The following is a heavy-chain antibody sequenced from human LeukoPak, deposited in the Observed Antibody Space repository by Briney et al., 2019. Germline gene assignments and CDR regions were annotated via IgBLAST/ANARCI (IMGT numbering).Heavy chain of an antibody. CDR1: GGSISSSDYY. CDR2: INYSGKT. D-gene: IGHD2-2*01. Sequence: SETLSLTCIVSGGSISSSDYYWGWIRQPPGKGLEWIASINYSGKTYYNVSLKSRVTISVDTSKNQSSLKLSSVTAADTAVYYCARVGPYCSSTSCYADYWGQGTLVTVSS. J-gene: IGHJ4*02. CDR3: ARVGPYCSSTSCYADY. V-gene: IGHV4-39*07.